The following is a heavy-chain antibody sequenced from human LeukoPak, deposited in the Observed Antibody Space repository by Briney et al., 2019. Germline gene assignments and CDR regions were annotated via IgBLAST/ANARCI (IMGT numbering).Heavy chain of an antibody. V-gene: IGHV4-38-2*02. CDR2: IYHSGST. J-gene: IGHJ5*02. CDR1: GYSISSGYY. Sequence: PSETLSLTCTVSGYSISSGYYWGWIRRPPGKGLEWIGSIYHSGSTYYNPSLKSRVTISVDTSKNQFSLKLSSVTAADTAVYYCARDLAIFGVVIETNWFDPWGQGTLVTVSS. CDR3: ARDLAIFGVVIETNWFDP. D-gene: IGHD3-3*01.